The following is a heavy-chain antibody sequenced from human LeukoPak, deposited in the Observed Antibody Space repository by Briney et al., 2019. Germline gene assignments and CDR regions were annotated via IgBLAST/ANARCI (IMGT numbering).Heavy chain of an antibody. D-gene: IGHD3-22*01. Sequence: GESVKISCKGSGYSFTSYWISWVRQMPGKGLEWMGRIDPSDSYTNYSPSFQGHVTISADKSISTAYLQWSSLKASDTAMYYCASRPRGGYYDSSGYYIGNFDYWGQGTLVTVSS. CDR3: ASRPRGGYYDSSGYYIGNFDY. J-gene: IGHJ4*02. CDR2: IDPSDSYT. V-gene: IGHV5-10-1*01. CDR1: GYSFTSYW.